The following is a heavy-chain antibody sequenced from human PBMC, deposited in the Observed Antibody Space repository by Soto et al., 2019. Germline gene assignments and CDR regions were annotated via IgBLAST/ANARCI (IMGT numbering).Heavy chain of an antibody. CDR3: ARDFNGSGWYVYYFDY. Sequence: PGGSLRLSCAASGFTFSSYAMHWVRQAPGKGLEWVAVISYDGNNKYYADSVKGRFTISRDNSKHTLYLQMNSLKDEDTAVYYCARDFNGSGWYVYYFDYWGQVPLVTFSS. D-gene: IGHD6-19*01. CDR2: ISYDGNNK. CDR1: GFTFSSYA. V-gene: IGHV3-30-3*01. J-gene: IGHJ4*02.